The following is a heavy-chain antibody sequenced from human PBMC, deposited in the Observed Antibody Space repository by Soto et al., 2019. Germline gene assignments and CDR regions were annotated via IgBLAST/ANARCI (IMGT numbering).Heavy chain of an antibody. CDR2: INHSGST. D-gene: IGHD6-19*01. V-gene: IGHV4-34*01. J-gene: IGHJ4*02. CDR3: ARGGSIAVAGYYFDY. Sequence: QVQLQQWGAGLLKPSETLSLTCAVYGGSFSGYYWSWIRQPPGKGLEWIGEINHSGSTNYNPSLKSRVTISVDTSKNQSSLKLSSVTAADTAVYYCARGGSIAVAGYYFDYWGQGTLVTVSS. CDR1: GGSFSGYY.